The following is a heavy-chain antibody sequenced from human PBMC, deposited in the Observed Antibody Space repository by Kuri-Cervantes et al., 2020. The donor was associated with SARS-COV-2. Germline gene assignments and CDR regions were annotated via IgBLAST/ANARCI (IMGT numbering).Heavy chain of an antibody. CDR1: GGSSSGYY. D-gene: IGHD2-2*02. J-gene: IGHJ4*02. V-gene: IGHV4-34*01. Sequence: GSLRLSCAVYGGSSSGYYWSWIRQPPGKGLEWIGEINHSGSTNYNPSLKSRVTISVDTSKNQFSLKLSSVTAADTAVYYCARGVYCSSTSCYNENYFDYWGQGTLVTVSS. CDR2: INHSGST. CDR3: ARGVYCSSTSCYNENYFDY.